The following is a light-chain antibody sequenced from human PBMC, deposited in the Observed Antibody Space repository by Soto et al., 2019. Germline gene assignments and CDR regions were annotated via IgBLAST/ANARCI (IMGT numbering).Light chain of an antibody. Sequence: QSALTQPASVSGSPGQSLTISCTGTSSDVGRYNLVSWYQHHPGQAPKLMIYEDIQRPLGVSNRFSGSKSGNSASLTIAGLQAEDEADYYCCSYAGSSRCVLFGGGTKLTVL. CDR3: CSYAGSSRCVL. V-gene: IGLV2-23*01. CDR2: EDI. CDR1: SSDVGRYNL. J-gene: IGLJ2*01.